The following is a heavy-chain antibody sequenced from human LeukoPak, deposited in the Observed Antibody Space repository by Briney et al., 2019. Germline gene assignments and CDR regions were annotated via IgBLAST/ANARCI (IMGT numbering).Heavy chain of an antibody. Sequence: NASETLFLTCIVSGGSTSSISHHWGWIRQPPGKGLEWIASIYYAGNTYYNPSLKSRLTISIDTSKNQFSLKLSSVTAADTAVYYCTRETNSAVDYWGQGTLVTVSP. CDR1: GGSTSSISHH. D-gene: IGHD1-14*01. CDR3: TRETNSAVDY. J-gene: IGHJ4*02. V-gene: IGHV4-39*02. CDR2: IYYAGNT.